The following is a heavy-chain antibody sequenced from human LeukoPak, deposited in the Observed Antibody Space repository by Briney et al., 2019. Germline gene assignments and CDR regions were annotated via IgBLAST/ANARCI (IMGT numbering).Heavy chain of an antibody. J-gene: IGHJ4*02. CDR2: ISGSGGST. CDR3: AKDSEETYSGYRSGWYNY. CDR1: GFTFSSYA. Sequence: GGSLRLSCAASGFTFSSYAMSWVRQAPGKGLERVSAISGSGGSTYYADSVKGRFTISRDNSKNTLYLQMNSLRAEDTAVYYCAKDSEETYSGYRSGWYNYWGQGTLVTVSS. V-gene: IGHV3-23*01. D-gene: IGHD6-19*01.